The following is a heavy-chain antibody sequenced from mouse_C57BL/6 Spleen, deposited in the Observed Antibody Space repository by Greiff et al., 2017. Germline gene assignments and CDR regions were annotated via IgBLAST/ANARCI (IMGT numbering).Heavy chain of an antibody. CDR2: IDPETGGT. Sequence: LVESGAELVRPGASVTLSCKASGYTFTDYEMHWVKQTPVHGLEWIGAIDPETGGTAYNQKFKGKAILTADKSSSTAYMELRSLTSEDSAVYYCTRDHGSSFDYWGQGTTLTVSS. CDR3: TRDHGSSFDY. D-gene: IGHD1-1*01. J-gene: IGHJ2*01. V-gene: IGHV1-15*01. CDR1: GYTFTDYE.